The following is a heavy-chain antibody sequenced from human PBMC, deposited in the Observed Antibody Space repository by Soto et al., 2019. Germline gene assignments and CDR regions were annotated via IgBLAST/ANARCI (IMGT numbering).Heavy chain of an antibody. V-gene: IGHV4-59*01. CDR3: ARARVDILTGYWSFDY. Sequence: QVQLQESGPGLVKPSETLSLTCTVSGGSISSYYWSWIRQPPGMGLEWIGYIYYSGSTNYNPSLKSRVTISVDTSKNQFSLKLSSVTAADTAVYYCARARVDILTGYWSFDYWGQGTLVTVSS. CDR2: IYYSGST. D-gene: IGHD3-9*01. J-gene: IGHJ4*02. CDR1: GGSISSYY.